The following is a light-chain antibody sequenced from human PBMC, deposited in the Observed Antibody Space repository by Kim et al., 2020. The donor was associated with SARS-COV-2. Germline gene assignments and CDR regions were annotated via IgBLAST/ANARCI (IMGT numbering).Light chain of an antibody. J-gene: IGLJ3*02. CDR3: AAWDGSLSALV. Sequence: ELTQPPSASGTPGQRVTISCSGSRSNIGSSYVYWYQQFPGTAPKLLIYRSNQRPSGVPDRFSGSKSGTSASLAISGLRSEDEADYYCAAWDGSLSALVFGGGTQLTVL. CDR1: RSNIGSSY. V-gene: IGLV1-47*01. CDR2: RSN.